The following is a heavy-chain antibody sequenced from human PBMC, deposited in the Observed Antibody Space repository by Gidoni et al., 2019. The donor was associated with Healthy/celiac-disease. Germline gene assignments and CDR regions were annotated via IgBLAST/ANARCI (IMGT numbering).Heavy chain of an antibody. CDR1: GGSISSGSYY. J-gene: IGHJ6*02. CDR2: IYTSGST. D-gene: IGHD2-2*01. V-gene: IGHV4-61*02. CDR3: ARDSQYPEDIVVVPAATANMGRPYYYYYYGMDV. Sequence: QVQLQESGPGLVKPSQTLSLTCTVTGGSISSGSYYWRWIRQPAGKGLEWVVRIYTSGSTNYNPSLKSLVTISVDTSKNQFSLKLSSVTAADTAVYYCARDSQYPEDIVVVPAATANMGRPYYYYYYGMDVWGQGTTVTVSS.